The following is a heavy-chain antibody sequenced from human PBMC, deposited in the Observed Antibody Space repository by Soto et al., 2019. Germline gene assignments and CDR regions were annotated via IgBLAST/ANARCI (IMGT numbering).Heavy chain of an antibody. CDR3: ARESPPYDILTGYYDY. CDR2: ISYTGTTI. J-gene: IGHJ4*02. V-gene: IGHV3-48*03. Sequence: GGSLRLSCVASGFTLSSYEMNWFRLAPGKGLEWVAYISYTGTTIYYADSVKGRFTISRDTAKNSLYLQMNSLGAEDTAVYYCARESPPYDILTGYYDYWGQGTLVTVSS. D-gene: IGHD3-9*01. CDR1: GFTLSSYE.